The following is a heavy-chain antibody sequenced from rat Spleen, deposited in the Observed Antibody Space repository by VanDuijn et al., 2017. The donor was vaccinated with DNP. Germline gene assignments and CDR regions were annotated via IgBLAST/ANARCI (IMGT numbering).Heavy chain of an antibody. Sequence: EVQLVESGGGLVQPGRSLKLSCVASGFTFSDHNMAWVRQAPKKGLEWVATISFDGRSTFYRDSVRGRVTISRENAKSVLFLEMGSLRSEDTATYYCARQYYSPRVYLDYWGQGVVVTVSS. V-gene: IGHV5-7*01. CDR2: ISFDGRST. J-gene: IGHJ2*01. CDR1: GFTFSDHN. CDR3: ARQYYSPRVYLDY. D-gene: IGHD1-1*01.